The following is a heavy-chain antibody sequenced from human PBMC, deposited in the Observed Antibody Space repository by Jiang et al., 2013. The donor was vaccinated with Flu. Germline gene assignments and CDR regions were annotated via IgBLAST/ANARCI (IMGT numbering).Heavy chain of an antibody. V-gene: IGHV3-48*03. CDR3: ARDDFGNYFFDS. D-gene: IGHD4-11*01. J-gene: IGHJ4*02. CDR1: GFSFSGYE. CDR2: ISGDGYTI. Sequence: VQLLESGGGLVQPGGSLRLSCAASGFSFSGYEMNWVRQAPGKGLEWVSYISGDGYTIYYADSVKGRFTISRDNAKDSLYLQMHSLRADDTAVYYCARDDFGNYFFDSWGPGTLVTVSS.